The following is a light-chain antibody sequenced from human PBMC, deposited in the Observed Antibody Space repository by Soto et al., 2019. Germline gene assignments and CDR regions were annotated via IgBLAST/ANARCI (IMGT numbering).Light chain of an antibody. CDR1: SSNIGAGYD. Sequence: QSVLTQPPSVSGAPGQRVTISCTGSSSNIGAGYDVHWYQHLPGTAPKLLIYANNNQPSGVPSRFSAAKSGTSASLAITGLTAEDGADYYFQSYDTSLSTWVFGGGTKVTVL. CDR3: QSYDTSLSTWV. CDR2: ANN. J-gene: IGLJ3*02. V-gene: IGLV1-40*01.